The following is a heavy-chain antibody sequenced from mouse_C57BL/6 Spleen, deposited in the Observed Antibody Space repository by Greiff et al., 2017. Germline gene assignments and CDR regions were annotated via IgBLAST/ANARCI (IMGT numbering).Heavy chain of an antibody. Sequence: VQLQQSGAELVKPGASVKISCKASGYAFSSYWMNWVKQRPGKGLEWIGQIYPGDGDTNYNGKFKGKATLTADKSSSTAYMQLGSLTSEDSAVYFCARHYGNYVRNAMDYWGQGTSVTVSS. CDR1: GYAFSSYW. D-gene: IGHD2-1*01. CDR3: ARHYGNYVRNAMDY. V-gene: IGHV1-80*01. CDR2: IYPGDGDT. J-gene: IGHJ4*01.